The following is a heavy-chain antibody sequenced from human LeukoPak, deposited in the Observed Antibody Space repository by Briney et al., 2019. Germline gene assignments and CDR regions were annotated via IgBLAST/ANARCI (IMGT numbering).Heavy chain of an antibody. Sequence: ASVKVSCKASGYTFTSYGISWVRQAPGQGLEWMGWIRAYNGNTNYAQKLQGRVTMTTDTSTSTAYMELRSLRSDDTAVYYCARVYPYYYDSSGYGHFDYWGQGTLVTVSS. V-gene: IGHV1-18*01. CDR2: IRAYNGNT. CDR1: GYTFTSYG. J-gene: IGHJ4*02. D-gene: IGHD3-22*01. CDR3: ARVYPYYYDSSGYGHFDY.